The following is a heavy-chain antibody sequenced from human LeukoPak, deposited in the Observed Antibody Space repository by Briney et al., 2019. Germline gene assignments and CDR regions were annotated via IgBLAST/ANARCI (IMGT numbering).Heavy chain of an antibody. V-gene: IGHV4-59*01. CDR3: ARIGSLSYAGTGLSAFDI. D-gene: IGHD6-13*01. CDR2: IFHTGST. Sequence: SETLSLTCTVSGDSIRRYYWSWIRQTPGKGLEWIGYIFHTGSTDYNPSLKSRVTISLDTSENQFSLKVSSVTAADTAVYYCARIGSLSYAGTGLSAFDIWGRGTMVTVSS. J-gene: IGHJ3*02. CDR1: GDSIRRYY.